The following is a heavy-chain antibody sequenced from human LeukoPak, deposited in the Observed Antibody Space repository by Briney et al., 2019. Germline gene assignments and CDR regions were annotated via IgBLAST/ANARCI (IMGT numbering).Heavy chain of an antibody. CDR3: ARGPPTYDSSGYYSY. Sequence: GGSLRLSCAASGFTFSGYWMHWVRQAPGKGLEWVSYISSSSRTIYYADSVKGRFTISRDNAKNSLYLQMNSLRDEDTAVYYCARGPPTYDSSGYYSYWGQGTLVTVSS. CDR2: ISSSSRTI. V-gene: IGHV3-48*02. J-gene: IGHJ4*02. D-gene: IGHD3-22*01. CDR1: GFTFSGYW.